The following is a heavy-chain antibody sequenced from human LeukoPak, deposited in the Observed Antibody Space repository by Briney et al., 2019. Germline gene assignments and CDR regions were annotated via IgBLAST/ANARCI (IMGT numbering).Heavy chain of an antibody. CDR3: VRGGIQVSGIDSFDI. J-gene: IGHJ3*02. CDR2: IGIAGDT. CDR1: GFTFCNYD. V-gene: IGHV3-13*01. Sequence: PGGSLRLSCAASGFTFCNYDMQRVRPFPGRGLEWVSAIGIAGDTHYTDSVKGRFTITRENAKNSLYLQMYSLRDRDTAVYYCVRGGIQVSGIDSFDIGGQGRMLTVS. D-gene: IGHD5/OR15-5a*01.